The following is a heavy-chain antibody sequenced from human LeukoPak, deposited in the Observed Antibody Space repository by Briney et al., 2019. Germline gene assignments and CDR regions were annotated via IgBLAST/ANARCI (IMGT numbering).Heavy chain of an antibody. J-gene: IGHJ5*02. V-gene: IGHV3-64*01. Sequence: VQPGGSLRLSCAASGFTFSSYAMHWVRQAPGKGLEYVSAISSNGGSTYYANSVKGRSTISRDNSKNTLYLQMGSLRAEDMAVYYCARGTTVTTRWFDPWGPGTLVTVSS. CDR1: GFTFSSYA. D-gene: IGHD4-17*01. CDR3: ARGTTVTTRWFDP. CDR2: ISSNGGST.